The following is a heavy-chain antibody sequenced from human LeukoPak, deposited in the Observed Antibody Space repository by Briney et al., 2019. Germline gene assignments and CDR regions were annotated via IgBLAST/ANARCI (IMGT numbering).Heavy chain of an antibody. CDR1: GGSISSGSYY. J-gene: IGHJ2*01. V-gene: IGHV4-61*02. CDR2: IYTSGST. Sequence: SETLSLTCTVSGGSISSGSYYWSWIRQPAGKGLESIGRIYTSGSTNYNPSLKSRVTISVDTSKNQFSLKLSSVTAADTAVYCCARAPDWYFDLWGRGTLVTVSS. D-gene: IGHD2-2*01. CDR3: ARAPDWYFDL.